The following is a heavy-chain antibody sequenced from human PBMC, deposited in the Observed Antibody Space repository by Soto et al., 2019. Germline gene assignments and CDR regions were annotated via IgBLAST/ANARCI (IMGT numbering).Heavy chain of an antibody. D-gene: IGHD3-10*01. Sequence: EVQLVESGGDLVQPGGSLRLSCTASGFTFSMYWMHWVRQVPGKGPEWVSRISDDGSRADYADSVKGRFTISRDNAKNTLYLEMHVLRADDTDVYYCTRGPRPSSVGTGAFWGQGTPVTVSS. CDR1: GFTFSMYW. V-gene: IGHV3-74*01. CDR3: TRGPRPSSVGTGAF. J-gene: IGHJ4*02. CDR2: ISDDGSRA.